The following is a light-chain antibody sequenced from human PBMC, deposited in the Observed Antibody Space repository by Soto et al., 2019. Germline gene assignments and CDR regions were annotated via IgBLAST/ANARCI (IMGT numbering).Light chain of an antibody. J-gene: IGLJ1*01. CDR1: SSNIGSNY. CDR2: SNN. CDR3: AAWDDSLSGYV. V-gene: IGLV1-47*02. Sequence: QSVLTEPPSASVTPGQRVAISCSGSSSNIGSNYVYCYQQLPGTAPKLLIYSNNQRPSGVPDRFSGSKSGTSASLAISGLRSEDEADYYCAAWDDSLSGYVFGTGTKVTVL.